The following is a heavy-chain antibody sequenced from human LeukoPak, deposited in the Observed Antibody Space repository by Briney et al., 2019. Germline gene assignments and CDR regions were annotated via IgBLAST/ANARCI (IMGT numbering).Heavy chain of an antibody. CDR2: IRYDGSNK. CDR3: AREDASSLDV. V-gene: IGHV3-30*02. J-gene: IGHJ6*04. D-gene: IGHD3-10*01. Sequence: GGSLRLSCGASGFTFSSYGMHWVRQAPGKGLEWVAFIRYDGSNKYYADSVKGRSTISRDNSKNTLYLQMNSLRAEDTAVYYCAREDASSLDVWGKGTTVTVSS. CDR1: GFTFSSYG.